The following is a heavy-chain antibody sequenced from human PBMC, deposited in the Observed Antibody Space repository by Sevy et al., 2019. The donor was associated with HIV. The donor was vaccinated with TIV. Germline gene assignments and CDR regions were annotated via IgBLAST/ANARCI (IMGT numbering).Heavy chain of an antibody. CDR1: GFTFSSYA. J-gene: IGHJ6*02. CDR3: ARQCTSCYPYYYGMDV. D-gene: IGHD2-2*01. CDR2: ISYDGSNK. Sequence: GGSLRLSCAASGFTFSSYAMHWVRQAPGKGLEWVAVISYDGSNKYYADSVKGRFTISSDNSKNTLYLQRNSLRAEDTAVYYCARQCTSCYPYYYGMDVWGQGTTVTVSS. V-gene: IGHV3-30*04.